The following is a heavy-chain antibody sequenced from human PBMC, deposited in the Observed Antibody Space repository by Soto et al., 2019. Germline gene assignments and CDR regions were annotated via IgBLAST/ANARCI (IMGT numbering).Heavy chain of an antibody. V-gene: IGHV3-30*18. CDR2: ISYDGSNK. Sequence: GSLRLSCAASGFTFSSYGMHWVRQAPGKGLEWVAVISYDGSNKYYADSVKGRFTISRDNSKNTLYLQMNSLRAEDTAVYYCAKGPPHCSSTSCYLYYYYYGMDVWGQGTTVTVSS. J-gene: IGHJ6*02. CDR1: GFTFSSYG. D-gene: IGHD2-2*01. CDR3: AKGPPHCSSTSCYLYYYYYGMDV.